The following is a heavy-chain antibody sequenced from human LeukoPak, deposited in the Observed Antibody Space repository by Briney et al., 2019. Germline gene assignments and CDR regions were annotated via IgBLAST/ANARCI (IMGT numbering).Heavy chain of an antibody. CDR2: IYYSGST. D-gene: IGHD3-22*01. J-gene: IGHJ4*02. Sequence: PSETLSLTCTVSGGSISSSSYYWGWIRQPPGTGLEWIGSIYYSGSTYYNPSLKSRVTISVDTSKNQFSLKLSSVTAADTAVYYCARGVTMNIGYFDYWGQGTLVSVSS. V-gene: IGHV4-39*07. CDR1: GGSISSSSYY. CDR3: ARGVTMNIGYFDY.